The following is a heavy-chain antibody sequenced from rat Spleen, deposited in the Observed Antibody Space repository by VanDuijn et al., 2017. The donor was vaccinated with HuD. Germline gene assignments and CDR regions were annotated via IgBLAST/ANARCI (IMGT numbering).Heavy chain of an antibody. D-gene: IGHD3-2*01. CDR3: ARHLPARY. V-gene: IGHV2-72*01. CDR1: GFSLTSYL. Sequence: QVQLKESGPGLVKLSQTLSLTCTVSGFSLTSYLVSWVRQPPGKSLVWMGTIWAGGGTKYNSAVKSRVSISRDTSKSQVILKMNSLQPEDTGTYYFARHLPARYWGQGVMVTVSS. CDR2: IWAGGGT. J-gene: IGHJ2*01.